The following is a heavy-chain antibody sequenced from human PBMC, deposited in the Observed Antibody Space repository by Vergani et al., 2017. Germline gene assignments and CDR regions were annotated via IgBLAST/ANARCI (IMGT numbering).Heavy chain of an antibody. CDR1: GFTFSSYS. CDR2: ISSSSSYI. D-gene: IGHD6-19*01. Sequence: EVQLVESGGGLVKPGGSLRLSCAASGFTFSSYSMNWVRQAPGKGLEWVSSISSSSSYIYYADSVKGRFTISRDNAKNSLYLQMNSLRAEDTAVYYCASTGYSSGWYKDYWGQGTLVTVSS. V-gene: IGHV3-21*01. J-gene: IGHJ4*02. CDR3: ASTGYSSGWYKDY.